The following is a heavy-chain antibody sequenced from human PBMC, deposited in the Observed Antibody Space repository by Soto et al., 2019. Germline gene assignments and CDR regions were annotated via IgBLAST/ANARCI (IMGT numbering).Heavy chain of an antibody. J-gene: IGHJ4*02. CDR3: TGEVASGY. V-gene: IGHV3-30*03. CDR1: GLPVSTYG. Sequence: QVQLVEAGGGVVQPGRSLRLSCAVSGLPVSTYGMHWVRQAPGKGLEWVAVISRDGGTKYYADSVKGRFTISRDNSRNTLFLEMNSLRSDDMAVYYCTGEVASGYWGQGTLVTVSS. CDR2: ISRDGGTK. D-gene: IGHD2-8*02.